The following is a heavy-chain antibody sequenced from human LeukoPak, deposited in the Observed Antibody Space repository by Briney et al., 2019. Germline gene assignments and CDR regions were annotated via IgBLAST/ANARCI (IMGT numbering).Heavy chain of an antibody. CDR2: IYDSGST. CDR3: ARDRSSGYYYPFDY. Sequence: SHTLALPCTVSGDSIRRHYWSWVRQPPGKGLECIGDIYDSGSTNYNPSLKSRVTISVDTSKNRFSLKVSSATAADTAVYYCARDRSSGYYYPFDYWGQGTLVTVSS. CDR1: GDSIRRHY. D-gene: IGHD3-22*01. V-gene: IGHV4-59*11. J-gene: IGHJ4*02.